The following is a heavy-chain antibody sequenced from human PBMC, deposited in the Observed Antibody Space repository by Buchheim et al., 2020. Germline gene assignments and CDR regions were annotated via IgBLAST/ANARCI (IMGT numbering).Heavy chain of an antibody. CDR1: GFTFKTYG. J-gene: IGHJ6*02. V-gene: IGHV3-33*03. Sequence: QVQLVESGGGVVQPGRSLRLSCAASGFTFKTYGMHWVRQAPGKGLEWVAVVWHGGDVKDYAGFVEGRFTVSRDNAKNSLYLQMNSLRAEDTAVYYCASQYYDFWSGFTYGMDVWGQGTT. D-gene: IGHD3-3*01. CDR2: VWHGGDVK. CDR3: ASQYYDFWSGFTYGMDV.